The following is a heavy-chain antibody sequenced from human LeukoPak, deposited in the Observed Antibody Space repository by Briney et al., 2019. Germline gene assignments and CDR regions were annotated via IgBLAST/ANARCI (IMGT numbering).Heavy chain of an antibody. D-gene: IGHD3-10*01. CDR2: IIPIFGTA. CDR1: GGTFSSYA. CDR3: ARITYGQRANFDY. Sequence: ASVKVSCKASGGTFSSYAISWVRQAPGQGLEWTGGIIPIFGTANYAQKFQGRVTITADESTSTAYMELSSLRSEDTAVYYCARITYGQRANFDYWGQGTLVTVSS. J-gene: IGHJ4*02. V-gene: IGHV1-69*13.